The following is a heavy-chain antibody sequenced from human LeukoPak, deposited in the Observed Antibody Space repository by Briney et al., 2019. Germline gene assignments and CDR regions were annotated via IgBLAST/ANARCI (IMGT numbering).Heavy chain of an antibody. CDR3: ARVGCSGGSCYPDY. Sequence: SETLSLTCTVSGGSISSGDYYWSWIRQPPGKGLEWIGYIHYSGDINYNPSLKSRVTISAYTSKNQLSLKLSSVTAADTAVYYCARVGCSGGSCYPDYWGQGTLVTVSS. CDR1: GGSISSGDYY. CDR2: IHYSGDI. V-gene: IGHV4-61*08. D-gene: IGHD2-15*01. J-gene: IGHJ4*02.